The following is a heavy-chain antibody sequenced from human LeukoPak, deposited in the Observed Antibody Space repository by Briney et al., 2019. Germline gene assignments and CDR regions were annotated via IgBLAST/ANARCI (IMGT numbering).Heavy chain of an antibody. CDR1: GGSINPYY. V-gene: IGHV4-59*01. CDR2: IYYSGST. CDR3: ARLGYCITGFCLDDY. J-gene: IGHJ4*02. D-gene: IGHD1-20*01. Sequence: SETLSLTCTVSGGSINPYYWSWIRQSPGKGLEWIGYIYYSGSTTYNPSLKSRVTISVDTSKNHFSLKLSSVTAADTAVYHCARLGYCITGFCLDDYWGQGTLVTVSS.